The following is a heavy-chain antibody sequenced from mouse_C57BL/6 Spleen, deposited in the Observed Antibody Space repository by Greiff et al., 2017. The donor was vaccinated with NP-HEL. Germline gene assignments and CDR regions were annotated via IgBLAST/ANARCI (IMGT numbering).Heavy chain of an antibody. D-gene: IGHD3-3*01. J-gene: IGHJ1*03. CDR1: GYTFTSYW. V-gene: IGHV1-50*01. Sequence: QVQLQQPGAELVKPGASVKLSCKASGYTFTSYWMQWVKQRPGQGLEWIGEIDPSDSYTNYNQKFKGKATLTVDTSSSTAYMQLSSLTSEDSAVYYCARPVGDYDVWGTGTTVTVSS. CDR3: ARPVGDYDV. CDR2: IDPSDSYT.